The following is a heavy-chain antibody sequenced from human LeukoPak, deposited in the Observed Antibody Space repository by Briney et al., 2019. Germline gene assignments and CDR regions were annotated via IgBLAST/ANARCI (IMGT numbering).Heavy chain of an antibody. CDR1: GFTFSSYA. V-gene: IGHV3-23*01. CDR3: AKDKYTGGIFDS. D-gene: IGHD6-25*01. Sequence: PGGSLRLSCAASGFTFSSYAMSWVRQAPTKGLEWVSGISGSGDSTYYADSVKGRFTISRDNSKNTLYPEINSLTAEDTAVYYCAKDKYTGGIFDSWGQGTLVTVSS. CDR2: ISGSGDST. J-gene: IGHJ4*02.